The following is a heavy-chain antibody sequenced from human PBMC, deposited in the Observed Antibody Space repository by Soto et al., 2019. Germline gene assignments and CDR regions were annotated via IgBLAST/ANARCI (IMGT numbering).Heavy chain of an antibody. CDR3: ARAAPRYCSGGSCYSGRDY. CDR2: IYHNGSP. J-gene: IGHJ4*02. V-gene: IGHV4-4*02. D-gene: IGHD2-15*01. Sequence: SETRSLTCVVSIGSVSRTNWWTWVRQPPGKRLEWIGEIYHNGSPTYSPSLRGRATISVDKSNNQFSLRLRSVTAADTAVYYCARAAPRYCSGGSCYSGRDYWGQGTLVTVS. CDR1: IGSVSRTNW.